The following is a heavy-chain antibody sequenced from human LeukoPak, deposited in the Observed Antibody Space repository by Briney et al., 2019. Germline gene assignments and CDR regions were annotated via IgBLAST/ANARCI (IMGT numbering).Heavy chain of an antibody. CDR1: GYTFTTYG. CDR2: ISTYNGNT. J-gene: IGHJ4*02. V-gene: IGHV1-18*01. CDR3: ARGDSGYDFAPFDY. Sequence: ASVKVSCRSSGYTFTTYGITWVRQAPGQGLEWMGWISTYNGNTNYAQRLQGRVTMTTDTSTSTAYMELRSLRSDDTAVYYCARGDSGYDFAPFDYWGQGTLVTVSS. D-gene: IGHD5-12*01.